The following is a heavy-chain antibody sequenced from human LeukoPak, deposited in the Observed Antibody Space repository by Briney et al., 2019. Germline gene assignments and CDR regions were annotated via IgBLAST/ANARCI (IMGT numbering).Heavy chain of an antibody. J-gene: IGHJ4*02. CDR1: GFTFSNAW. D-gene: IGHD4-11*01. CDR2: IKSKTDGGTT. V-gene: IGHV3-15*01. CDR3: ANTVTTYYLLVY. Sequence: GGSLRLSCAASGFTFSNAWMSWVRQAPGKGLEWVGRIKSKTDGGTTDYAAPVKGRFTISRDDSKNTLYLQMNSLRAEDTAVYYCANTVTTYYLLVYWGQGTLVTVSS.